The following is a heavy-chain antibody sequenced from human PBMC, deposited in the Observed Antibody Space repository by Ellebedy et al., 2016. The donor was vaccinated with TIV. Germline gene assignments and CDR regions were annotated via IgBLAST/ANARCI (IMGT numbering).Heavy chain of an antibody. J-gene: IGHJ4*02. CDR2: MNPNSGNT. V-gene: IGHV1-8*02. D-gene: IGHD2-2*01. CDR1: GCTFTAYA. CDR3: AVRGWSTSWDY. Sequence: AASVKVSCKASGCTFTAYAMNWVRQAPGQGLEWMGWMNPNSGNTGYAQKFQGRVTMTRNTSISTAYMELSSLRSEDTAVYYCAVRGWSTSWDYWGQGTLVTVSS.